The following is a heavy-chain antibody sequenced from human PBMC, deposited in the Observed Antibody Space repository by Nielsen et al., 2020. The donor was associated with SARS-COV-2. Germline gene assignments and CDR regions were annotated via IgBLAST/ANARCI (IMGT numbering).Heavy chain of an antibody. D-gene: IGHD2-15*01. CDR2: ISWNSGSI. CDR1: GFTFDDYA. J-gene: IGHJ6*02. Sequence: GGSLRLSCAASGFTFDDYAMHWVRQAPGKGLEWVSGISWNSGSIGYADSVKGRFTISRDNAKNSLYLQMNSLRAEDTALYYCVVARIQYYYYGMDVWGQGTTVTVSS. CDR3: VVARIQYYYYGMDV. V-gene: IGHV3-9*01.